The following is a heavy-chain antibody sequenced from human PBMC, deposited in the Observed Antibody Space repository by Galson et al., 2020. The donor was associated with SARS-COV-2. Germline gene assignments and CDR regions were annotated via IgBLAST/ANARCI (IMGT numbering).Heavy chain of an antibody. V-gene: IGHV3-30*04. J-gene: IGHJ3*02. Sequence: GGSLRLSCAASGFTFTNYAIHWVRQAPGKGLEWVAVISHDGRIEVYADSVKGRFTNSRDNSENMLFLQMDSLRADDTAVYYCARDVSGGASDIWGQGTMVAVSS. D-gene: IGHD1-26*01. CDR3: ARDVSGGASDI. CDR2: ISHDGRIE. CDR1: GFTFTNYA.